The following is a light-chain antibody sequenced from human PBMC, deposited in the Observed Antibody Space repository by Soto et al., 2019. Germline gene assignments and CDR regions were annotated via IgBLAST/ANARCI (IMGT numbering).Light chain of an antibody. V-gene: IGKV3-20*01. CDR2: GAS. J-gene: IGKJ1*01. CDR1: QSVSSRF. Sequence: EIVLTQSPGTLSLSPGERATLSCRASQSVSSRFLAWYQQKPGQAPKVLIYGASTRATGIPDRFSGSGSGTYFSLIIRRLEAEDFAVYYCQQYESSRTFGQGTKVEMK. CDR3: QQYESSRT.